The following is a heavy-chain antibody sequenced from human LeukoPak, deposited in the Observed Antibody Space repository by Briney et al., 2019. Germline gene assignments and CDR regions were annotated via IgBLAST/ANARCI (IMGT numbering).Heavy chain of an antibody. Sequence: SETLSLTCAVYGGSFSGYYWTWIRQPPGKGLEWIGEINHSGSTNYNPSLKSRVTISVDRFKNQFSLKLSSVTAADTAVFYCARDGKRTSMITSGGARPHYFDYWGQGALVTVSS. V-gene: IGHV4-34*01. D-gene: IGHD3-16*01. CDR2: INHSGST. CDR3: ARDGKRTSMITSGGARPHYFDY. J-gene: IGHJ4*02. CDR1: GGSFSGYY.